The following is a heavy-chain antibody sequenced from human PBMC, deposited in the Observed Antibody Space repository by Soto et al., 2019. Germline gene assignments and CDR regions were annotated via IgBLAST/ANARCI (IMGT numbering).Heavy chain of an antibody. D-gene: IGHD3-22*01. V-gene: IGHV1-18*01. J-gene: IGHJ3*02. CDR2: ISAYNGNT. Sequence: QVQLVQSGAEVKKPGASVKVSCKASGYTFTSYGISWVRQAPGQGLEWMGWISAYNGNTNYAQKLQGRVTMTTDTSTSTAYMELRSLSSDDTAVYYCARDRYYDSSGYWGDAFDIWGQGTMVTVSS. CDR3: ARDRYYDSSGYWGDAFDI. CDR1: GYTFTSYG.